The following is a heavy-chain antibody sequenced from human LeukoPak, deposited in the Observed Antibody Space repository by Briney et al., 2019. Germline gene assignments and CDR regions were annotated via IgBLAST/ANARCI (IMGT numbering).Heavy chain of an antibody. D-gene: IGHD3-10*01. CDR3: ATATMVRDVHFDY. V-gene: IGHV1-69*13. CDR2: IIPIFGSA. CDR1: GGTFSSYT. Sequence: ASVKVSCKASGGTFSSYTITWVRQAPGQGLEWMGGIIPIFGSANYAQKFQGRVTNTADESTSTAYMELSSLRSEDTAVYYCATATMVRDVHFDYWGQGTLVTVSS. J-gene: IGHJ4*02.